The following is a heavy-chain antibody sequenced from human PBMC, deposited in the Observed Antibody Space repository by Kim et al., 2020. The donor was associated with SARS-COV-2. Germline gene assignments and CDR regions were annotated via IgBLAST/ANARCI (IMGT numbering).Heavy chain of an antibody. D-gene: IGHD2-2*01. Sequence: SETLSLTCAVYGGSFSGYYWSWIRQPPGKGLEWIGEINHSGSTNYNPSLKSRVTISVDTSKNQFSLKLSSVTAADTAVYYCARVRKTIVVVPAAFGLFDYWGQGTLVTVSS. CDR1: GGSFSGYY. CDR2: INHSGST. CDR3: ARVRKTIVVVPAAFGLFDY. J-gene: IGHJ4*02. V-gene: IGHV4-34*01.